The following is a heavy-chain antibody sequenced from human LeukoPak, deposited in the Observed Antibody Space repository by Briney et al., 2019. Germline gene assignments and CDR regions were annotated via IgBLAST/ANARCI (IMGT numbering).Heavy chain of an antibody. Sequence: GASVKVSCKASGYTFTGYYMHWVRQATGQGLEWMGWMNPNSGNTGYAQKFQGRVTMTRNTSISTAYMELSSLRSEDTAVYYCARPRRLNYYYYGMDVWGQGTTVTVSS. J-gene: IGHJ6*02. V-gene: IGHV1-8*02. CDR3: ARPRRLNYYYYGMDV. CDR1: GYTFTGYY. CDR2: MNPNSGNT.